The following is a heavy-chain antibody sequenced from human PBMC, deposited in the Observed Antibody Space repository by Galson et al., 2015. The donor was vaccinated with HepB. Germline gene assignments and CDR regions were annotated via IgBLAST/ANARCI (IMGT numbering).Heavy chain of an antibody. V-gene: IGHV3-7*03. CDR1: GFTFSSYW. D-gene: IGHD2-15*01. J-gene: IGHJ4*02. CDR2: IKQDGSEK. Sequence: SLRLSCAASGFTFSSYWMSWVRQAPGKGLEWVANIKQDGSEKYYVDSVKGRFTISRDNAKNSLYLQMNSLRAEDTAVYYCARDLGLYCSGGSCYSDYWGQGTLVTVSS. CDR3: ARDLGLYCSGGSCYSDY.